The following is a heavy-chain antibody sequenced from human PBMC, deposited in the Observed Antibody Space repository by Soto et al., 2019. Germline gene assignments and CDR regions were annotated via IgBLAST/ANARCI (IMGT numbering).Heavy chain of an antibody. D-gene: IGHD3-10*01. CDR1: GFTFSSYS. V-gene: IGHV3-7*01. CDR2: IKPDGSEK. CDR3: VRDAHRGGDFDY. J-gene: IGHJ4*02. Sequence: GGSLRLSCAASGFTFSSYSMNWVRQAPGKGLEWVANIKPDGSEKYYVDSVKGRFTISRDNARKSLYLQMNSLRAEDTAVYYCVRDAHRGGDFDYWGQGTLVTVSS.